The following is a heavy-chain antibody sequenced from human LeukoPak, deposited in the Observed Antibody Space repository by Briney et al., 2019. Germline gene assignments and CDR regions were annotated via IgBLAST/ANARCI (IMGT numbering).Heavy chain of an antibody. J-gene: IGHJ4*02. Sequence: PSETLSLTCTVSGGSISSYYWSWIRQPAGKGLEWIGRIYTSGSTNYNPSLKSRVTMSVDTSKNQFSLKLSSVTAADTAVYYCARGSYYYDSSGYYYPSTENFDYWGQGTLVTVSS. D-gene: IGHD3-22*01. CDR3: ARGSYYYDSSGYYYPSTENFDY. V-gene: IGHV4-4*07. CDR1: GGSISSYY. CDR2: IYTSGST.